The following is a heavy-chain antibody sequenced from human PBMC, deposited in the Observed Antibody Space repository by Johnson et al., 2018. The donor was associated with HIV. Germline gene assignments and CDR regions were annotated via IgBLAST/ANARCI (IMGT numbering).Heavy chain of an antibody. D-gene: IGHD1-26*01. V-gene: IGHV3-7*01. CDR2: IKQDGSEK. J-gene: IGHJ3*02. CDR1: GFTFRSYG. CDR3: AKDRSMDDAFDI. Sequence: EVQLVESGGGVVQPGRSLRLSCVASGFTFRSYGMHWVRQAPGKGLEWVANIKQDGSEKYYVDSVKGRFTISRDNSKNTLYLQMNSLRAEDTAVYYCAKDRSMDDAFDIWGQGTMVTVSS.